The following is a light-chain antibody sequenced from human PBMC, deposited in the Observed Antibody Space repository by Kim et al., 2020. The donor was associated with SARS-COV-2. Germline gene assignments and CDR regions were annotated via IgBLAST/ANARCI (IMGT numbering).Light chain of an antibody. V-gene: IGKV3-11*01. Sequence: EIVLTQSPATLSLSPGERATLSCRASQSVGSYLGWYQQKPGQAPRLLIYDTSNRATGFPARFSGSGSGTDFTLTINSLEPEDFAVYYCQQRSNWPITFGQGTRLEIK. J-gene: IGKJ5*01. CDR3: QQRSNWPIT. CDR2: DTS. CDR1: QSVGSY.